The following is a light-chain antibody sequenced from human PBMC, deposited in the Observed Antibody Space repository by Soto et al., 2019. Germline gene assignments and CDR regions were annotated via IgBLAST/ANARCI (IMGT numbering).Light chain of an antibody. CDR1: QSVLYSTNNKNY. Sequence: DIVMTQSPDSLAVSLGERATINCKSSQSVLYSTNNKNYLAWYQQKPGKPPKLLIYWAATRESGVPDRFSGSGSGTDFTLTISSLQAEDVAVYYCQQYYITPLTFGGGTKVEIK. CDR3: QQYYITPLT. V-gene: IGKV4-1*01. CDR2: WAA. J-gene: IGKJ4*01.